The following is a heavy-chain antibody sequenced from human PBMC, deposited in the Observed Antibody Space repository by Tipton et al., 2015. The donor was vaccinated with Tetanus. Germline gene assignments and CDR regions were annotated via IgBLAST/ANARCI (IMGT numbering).Heavy chain of an antibody. Sequence: TLSLTCTVSGASINAGGYLWTWVRQHPGKGLEWIGNIYYTALTSYTPSLNSRVTISVDTSKNHFSLNLTSVTAADTAVYFRARGLPREPFYLDYWGQGKQVTVSS. V-gene: IGHV4-31*03. CDR2: IYYTALT. D-gene: IGHD1-26*01. CDR3: ARGLPREPFYLDY. CDR1: GASINAGGYL. J-gene: IGHJ4*02.